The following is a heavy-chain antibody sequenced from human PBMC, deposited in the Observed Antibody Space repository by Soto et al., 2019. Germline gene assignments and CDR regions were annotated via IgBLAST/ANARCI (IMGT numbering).Heavy chain of an antibody. CDR2: ISHTGSTI. J-gene: IGHJ4*02. Sequence: GGSLRLSCAASGFTFSNYEMNWVRQTPGKGLEWVSYISHTGSTIYYADSVGGRFTISRDNSENSLYLQMNSLRAEDTAVYYCARGLRIYYDRSGLHYWGQGTLVTVSS. D-gene: IGHD3-22*01. V-gene: IGHV3-48*03. CDR1: GFTFSNYE. CDR3: ARGLRIYYDRSGLHY.